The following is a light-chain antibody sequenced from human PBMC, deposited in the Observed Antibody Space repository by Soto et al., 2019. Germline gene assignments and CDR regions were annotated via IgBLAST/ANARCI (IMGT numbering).Light chain of an antibody. Sequence: IVMSQSPGPLSLSPGERATLSCRASQTISNTFLAWYQQRRGQAPRLLIYGASCRAAGVPDRFSGSGSGTDFTLSISRLEPEDFAVYYCQQYGVSPTFGGGTKVDI. CDR1: QTISNTF. V-gene: IGKV3-20*01. J-gene: IGKJ4*01. CDR3: QQYGVSPT. CDR2: GAS.